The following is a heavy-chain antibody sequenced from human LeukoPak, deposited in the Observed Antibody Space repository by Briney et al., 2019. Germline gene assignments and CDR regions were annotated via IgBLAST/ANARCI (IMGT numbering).Heavy chain of an antibody. Sequence: GGSLRLSCAASGFTFSTYGMHWVRQAPGKGLEWVAVISYDGSNKYYADSVKGRFTISRDNSKNTLYLQMNSLRAEDTAVYYCAKDQGIVVVVAATGTFDPWGQGTLVTVSS. CDR3: AKDQGIVVVVAATGTFDP. D-gene: IGHD2-15*01. V-gene: IGHV3-30*18. CDR1: GFTFSTYG. CDR2: ISYDGSNK. J-gene: IGHJ5*02.